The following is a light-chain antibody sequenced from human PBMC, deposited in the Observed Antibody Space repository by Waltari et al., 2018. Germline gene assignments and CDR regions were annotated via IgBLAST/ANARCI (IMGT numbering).Light chain of an antibody. CDR1: RSDVGGYNF. V-gene: IGLV2-14*03. CDR3: TSYTSTNTVL. Sequence: QSALAQPASVSGSPGQSITIPCTGTRSDVGGYNFVTWYQQHPGKAPKLMIYDVARWPSGVSNRFSGSKSGNTASLTISGLQAEDEADYYCTSYTSTNTVLFGGGTRVTVL. CDR2: DVA. J-gene: IGLJ2*01.